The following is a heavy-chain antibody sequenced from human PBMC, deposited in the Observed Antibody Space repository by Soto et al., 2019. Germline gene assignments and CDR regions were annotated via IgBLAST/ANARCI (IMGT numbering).Heavy chain of an antibody. Sequence: ASVKVSSKASGYTFTSYYMHWVRQAPGQGLEWMGIINPSGGSTSYAQKFQGRVTMTRDTSTSTVYMELSSLRSEDTAVYYCARDAIRVCSGGSCYRYYYYYYMDVWGKGTTVTVSS. J-gene: IGHJ6*03. CDR3: ARDAIRVCSGGSCYRYYYYYYMDV. D-gene: IGHD2-15*01. V-gene: IGHV1-46*03. CDR2: INPSGGST. CDR1: GYTFTSYY.